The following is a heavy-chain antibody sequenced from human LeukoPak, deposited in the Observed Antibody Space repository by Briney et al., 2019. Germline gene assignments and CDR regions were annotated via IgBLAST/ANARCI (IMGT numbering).Heavy chain of an antibody. Sequence: GGSLRLSCAASGFTFSSYAMSWVRQAPGKGLEWVSAISGSGGSTYYADSVKGRFTISRDNSKNTLYLQMNSLRAEDTAVYDCARTSHQRSAFYYYYYYMDVWGKGTTVTVSS. V-gene: IGHV3-23*01. CDR2: ISGSGGST. CDR3: ARTSHQRSAFYYYYYYMDV. D-gene: IGHD2-2*01. J-gene: IGHJ6*03. CDR1: GFTFSSYA.